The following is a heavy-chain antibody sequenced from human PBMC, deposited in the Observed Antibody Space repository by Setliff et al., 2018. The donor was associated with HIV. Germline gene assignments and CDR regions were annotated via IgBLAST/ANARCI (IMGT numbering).Heavy chain of an antibody. V-gene: IGHV4-59*01. CDR2: LHY. D-gene: IGHD2-15*01. J-gene: IGHJ3*02. CDR3: ARFPLLHKNAFDI. CDR1: GGSISSYY. Sequence: SETLSLTCTVSGGSISSYYWSWIRQPPGKGLEWIATLHYYNPSLKSRVTISTDTSKNQFSLKLSSVTAADTAVYYCARFPLLHKNAFDIWGQGTMVTVSS.